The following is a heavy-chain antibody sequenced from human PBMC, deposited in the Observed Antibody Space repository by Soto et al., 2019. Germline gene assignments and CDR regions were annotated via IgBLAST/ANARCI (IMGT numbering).Heavy chain of an antibody. CDR3: ARVTLMGGEFDH. CDR2: LNPNSGDT. V-gene: IGHV1-2*02. J-gene: IGHJ4*02. CDR1: GYTFTAYY. Sequence: ASVKVSCKASGYTFTAYYIHWVRQAPGQGFEWMAWLNPNSGDTGYAQNFQGRVTVTRDPSSTTVYMELNRLKSDDTAVYFCARVTLMGGEFDHWGQGTQVTVSS. D-gene: IGHD3-16*01.